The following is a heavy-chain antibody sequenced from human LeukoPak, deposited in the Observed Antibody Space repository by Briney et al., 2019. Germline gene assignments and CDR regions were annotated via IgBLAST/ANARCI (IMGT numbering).Heavy chain of an antibody. D-gene: IGHD3-22*01. J-gene: IGHJ4*02. CDR2: MNPNSGNT. Sequence: ASVKVSCKASGYTFTSYDTNWVRQATGQGLEWMGWMNPNSGNTGYAQKFQGRVTTTRNTSISTAYMELSSLRSEDTAVYYCARGVHYYDSSGYTILFDYWGQGTLVTVSS. V-gene: IGHV1-8*01. CDR3: ARGVHYYDSSGYTILFDY. CDR1: GYTFTSYD.